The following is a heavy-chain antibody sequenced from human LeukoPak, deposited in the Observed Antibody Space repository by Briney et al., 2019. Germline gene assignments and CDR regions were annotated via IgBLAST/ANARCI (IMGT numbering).Heavy chain of an antibody. Sequence: SVKVSCKASGSTFSSYAISWVRQAPGQGLEWMGGIIPIFGTANYAQKFQGRVTITADESTSTAYMELSSLRSEDTAVYYCARDLGSSSPGDYWGQGTLVTVSS. D-gene: IGHD6-6*01. CDR3: ARDLGSSSPGDY. CDR1: GSTFSSYA. J-gene: IGHJ4*02. V-gene: IGHV1-69*01. CDR2: IIPIFGTA.